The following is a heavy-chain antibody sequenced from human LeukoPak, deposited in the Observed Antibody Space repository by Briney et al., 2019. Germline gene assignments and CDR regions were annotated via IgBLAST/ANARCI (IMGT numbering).Heavy chain of an antibody. CDR3: ARTYYDFWSGYYSHEGNPFDY. CDR2: ISSSSSSI. J-gene: IGHJ4*02. CDR1: GFTFSDYS. V-gene: IGHV3-48*01. D-gene: IGHD3-3*01. Sequence: PGGSLRLSCAASGFTFSDYSMNWVRQAPGKGLEWVSDISSSSSSIYYADSVKGRFTISRDNAKNSLYLEMNSLRAEDTAVYYCARTYYDFWSGYYSHEGNPFDYWGQGTLVTVSS.